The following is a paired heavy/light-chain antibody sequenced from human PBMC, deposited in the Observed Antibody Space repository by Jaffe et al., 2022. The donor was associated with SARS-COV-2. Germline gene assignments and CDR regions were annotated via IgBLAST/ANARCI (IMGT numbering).Heavy chain of an antibody. Sequence: QVQLVQSGAEVKRPGASVRLSCRASGYSFSNYYMHWVRQAPGQGLEWMGTISPSGLTKNYGQNFQGRLTMTRDTSTTTLYMELDSLKSEDTAVYYCARDRRDGRALSFTDAFDIWGQGTVVTVSS. D-gene: IGHD2-8*01. V-gene: IGHV1-46*01. J-gene: IGHJ3*02. CDR1: GYSFSNYY. CDR2: ISPSGLTK. CDR3: ARDRRDGRALSFTDAFDI.
Light chain of an antibody. J-gene: IGKJ3*01. CDR3: QQVHSYPLT. CDR1: QAINNY. V-gene: IGKV1-9*01. CDR2: VAS. Sequence: DIQLTQSPSFLSASVGDRVTITCRASQAINNYLAWYQQKPGKAPRLLIYVASALQSGVPSRFSGSGSGTEFTLTISSLQPEDFATYYCQQVHSYPLTFGPGTKVDIK.